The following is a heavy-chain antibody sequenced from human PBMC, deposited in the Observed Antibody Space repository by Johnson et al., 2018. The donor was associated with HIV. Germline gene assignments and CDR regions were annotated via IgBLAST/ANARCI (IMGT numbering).Heavy chain of an antibody. J-gene: IGHJ3*02. CDR3: ARDRYSGSYGAFDI. Sequence: QVQLVESGGGVVQPGRSLRLSCAASGFTFSSYAMHWVRQAPGKGLEWVAVISYDGSNKYYADSVKGRFTISRDNSKNTLYLQMNSLRAEDTAVYYCARDRYSGSYGAFDIWGQGTVVTVSS. CDR2: ISYDGSNK. CDR1: GFTFSSYA. D-gene: IGHD1-26*01. V-gene: IGHV3-30*04.